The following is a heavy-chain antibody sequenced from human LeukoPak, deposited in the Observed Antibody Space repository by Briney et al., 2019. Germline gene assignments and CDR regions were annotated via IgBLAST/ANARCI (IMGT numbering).Heavy chain of an antibody. CDR1: GFTFSSYA. CDR2: ISGSGGST. V-gene: IGHV3-23*01. J-gene: IGHJ3*02. Sequence: GGSLRLSCAASGFTFSSYAMSWVRQAPGKGLEWVSAISGSGGSTYYADSVKGRFTISRDNSKKTLYLQMNSLRAEDTAVYFCAKDWDSSGYYTDAFHIWGQGTMVTVSS. D-gene: IGHD3-22*01. CDR3: AKDWDSSGYYTDAFHI.